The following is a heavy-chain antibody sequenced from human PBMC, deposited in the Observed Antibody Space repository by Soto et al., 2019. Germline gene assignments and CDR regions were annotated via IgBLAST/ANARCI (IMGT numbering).Heavy chain of an antibody. J-gene: IGHJ6*02. CDR1: GGSFSGYY. V-gene: IGHV4-34*01. D-gene: IGHD3-22*01. Sequence: SETLSLTGAVYGGSFSGYYWSWIRQPPGKGLEWIGEIEHSGSNNFNTSLRSRITISEDTSKNQFSLKLSSVTTADTAVYCCARGPSFNMIEVVKDHYYYSAIGVSGQGTTVRVSS. CDR3: ARGPSFNMIEVVKDHYYYSAIGV. CDR2: IEHSGSN.